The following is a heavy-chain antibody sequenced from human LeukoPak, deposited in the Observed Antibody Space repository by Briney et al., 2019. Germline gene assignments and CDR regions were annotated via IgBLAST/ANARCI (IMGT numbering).Heavy chain of an antibody. D-gene: IGHD2-21*02. J-gene: IGHJ3*02. CDR1: LFTSRSYA. CDR2: ISYDGSNK. CDR3: ARDDLVTDAFDI. V-gene: IGHV3-30*01. Sequence: PVGSLRLSCAASLFTSRSYAMRSVPDGPRKGLWRVAVISYDGSNKYYADSVKGRFTISRDNSKYTLYLQMNSLRAEDTAVYYCARDDLVTDAFDIWGQGTMVTVSS.